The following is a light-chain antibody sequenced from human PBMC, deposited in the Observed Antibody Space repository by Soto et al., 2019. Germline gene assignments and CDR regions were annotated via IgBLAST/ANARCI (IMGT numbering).Light chain of an antibody. CDR1: QSVSSY. J-gene: IGKJ2*01. V-gene: IGKV3-11*01. Sequence: VLTQSPAILSLSPGERATLSCRASQSVSSYLAWYQQKPGQAPRLLIYDASNRATGIPARFSGNRSGTDYTLTISSLEPEDFAVYYCQQRSNWPPSFGQGTKLDIK. CDR2: DAS. CDR3: QQRSNWPPS.